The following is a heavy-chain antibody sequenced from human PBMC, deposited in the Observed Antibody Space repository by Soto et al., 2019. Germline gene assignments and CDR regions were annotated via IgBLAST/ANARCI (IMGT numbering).Heavy chain of an antibody. V-gene: IGHV3-9*01. CDR1: GFTFDDYA. Sequence: EVQLVESGGGLVQPGRSLRLACAASGFTFDDYAMSWVRQDPGKGLEWLSLITWNSAHTAYADSGEGRFTISIDNAKNSLYLQMSRILPEDTGLYYLANAGNVRGYSDYIDFWGQGTRVTVSA. CDR3: ANAGNVRGYSDYIDF. D-gene: IGHD5-18*01. CDR2: ITWNSAHT. J-gene: IGHJ4*02.